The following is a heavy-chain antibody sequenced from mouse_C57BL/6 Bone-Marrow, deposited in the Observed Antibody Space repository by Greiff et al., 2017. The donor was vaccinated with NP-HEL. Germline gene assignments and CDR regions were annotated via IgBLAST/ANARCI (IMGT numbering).Heavy chain of an antibody. CDR2: INPNNGGT. CDR3: ARRGDYYGSYYFDY. D-gene: IGHD1-1*01. V-gene: IGHV1-26*01. Sequence: EVQLQQSGPELVKPGASVKISCKASGYTFTDYYMNWVKQSHGKSLEWIGDINPNNGGTSYNQKFKGKATLTVDKSSSTAYMQLSSLTSEDSAVYYCARRGDYYGSYYFDYWGQGTTLTVSS. J-gene: IGHJ2*01. CDR1: GYTFTDYY.